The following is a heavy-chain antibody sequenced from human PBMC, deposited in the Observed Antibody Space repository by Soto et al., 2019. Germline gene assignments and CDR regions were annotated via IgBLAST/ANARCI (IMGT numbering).Heavy chain of an antibody. Sequence: QVQLVQSGAEVKKPGASVKVSCKASGYTFTSYDINWVRQATGQGLEWMGWMNPNSGNTGYAQKFQGRVTMTRNTSISTAYMELSSLRSEDTAVYYCATGGGSSSFQYYYYYYMDVWGKGTTVTVSS. D-gene: IGHD6-6*01. V-gene: IGHV1-8*01. J-gene: IGHJ6*03. CDR1: GYTFTSYD. CDR3: ATGGGSSSFQYYYYYYMDV. CDR2: MNPNSGNT.